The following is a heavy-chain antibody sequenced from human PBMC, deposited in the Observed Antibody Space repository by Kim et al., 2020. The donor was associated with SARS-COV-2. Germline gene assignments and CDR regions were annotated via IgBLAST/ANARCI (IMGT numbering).Heavy chain of an antibody. CDR1: GFTFSDYY. Sequence: GGSLRLSCAASGFTFSDYYMSWIRQAPGKGLEWVSYISSSGSTIYYADSVKGRFTISRDNAKNSLYLQMNSLRAEDTAVYYCARDTAMAYYYYYGMDVWGQGTTVTVSS. V-gene: IGHV3-11*01. D-gene: IGHD5-18*01. CDR2: ISSSGSTI. J-gene: IGHJ6*02. CDR3: ARDTAMAYYYYYGMDV.